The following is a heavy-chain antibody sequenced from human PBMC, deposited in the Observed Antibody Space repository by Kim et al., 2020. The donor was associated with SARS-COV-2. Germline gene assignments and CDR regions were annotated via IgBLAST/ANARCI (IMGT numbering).Heavy chain of an antibody. Sequence: SETLSLTCAVYGGSFSGYYWSWIRQPPGKGLEWIGEINHSGSTNYNPSLKSRVTISVDTSKNQFSLKLSSVTAADTAVYYCARVVLHYDSSGYYPFDYWGQGTLVTVSS. V-gene: IGHV4-34*01. CDR1: GGSFSGYY. CDR3: ARVVLHYDSSGYYPFDY. J-gene: IGHJ4*02. D-gene: IGHD3-22*01. CDR2: INHSGST.